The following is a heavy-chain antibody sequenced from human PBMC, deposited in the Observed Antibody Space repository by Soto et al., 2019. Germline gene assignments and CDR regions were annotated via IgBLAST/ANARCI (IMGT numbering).Heavy chain of an antibody. CDR3: ARDTRVGAAAGTLDY. D-gene: IGHD6-13*01. Sequence: SETLSLTCTVSGGSISSYYWSWIRQPPGKGLEWIGYIYYSGSTNYNPSLKSRVTISVDTSKNQFSLKLSSVTAADTAVYYCARDTRVGAAAGTLDYWGQGTLVTVSS. V-gene: IGHV4-59*01. J-gene: IGHJ4*02. CDR2: IYYSGST. CDR1: GGSISSYY.